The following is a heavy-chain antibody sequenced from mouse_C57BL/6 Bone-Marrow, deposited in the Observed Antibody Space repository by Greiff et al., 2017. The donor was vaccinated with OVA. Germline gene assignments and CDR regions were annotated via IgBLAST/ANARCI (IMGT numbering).Heavy chain of an antibody. Sequence: EVKLVESGGGLVQSGRSLRLSCATSGFTFSDFYMEWVRQAPGKGLEWIAASRNKANDYTTEYSASVKGRFIVSRDTSQSILYLQMNALRAEDTAIYYCARDYYAMDYWGQGTSVTVSS. J-gene: IGHJ4*01. CDR1: GFTFSDFY. CDR2: SRNKANDYTT. CDR3: ARDYYAMDY. V-gene: IGHV7-1*01.